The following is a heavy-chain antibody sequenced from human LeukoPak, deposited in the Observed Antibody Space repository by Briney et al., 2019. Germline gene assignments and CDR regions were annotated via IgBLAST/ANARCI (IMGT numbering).Heavy chain of an antibody. CDR1: GFTFSSYG. Sequence: TGGSLRLSCAASGFTFSSYGMHWVRQAPGKGLEWVAVISYDGSNKYYADSVKGRFTISRDNSKNTLYLQMNSLRAEDTAVYYCAREGYYYYYYMDVWGKGTTVTISS. J-gene: IGHJ6*03. V-gene: IGHV3-30*03. CDR3: AREGYYYYYYMDV. CDR2: ISYDGSNK.